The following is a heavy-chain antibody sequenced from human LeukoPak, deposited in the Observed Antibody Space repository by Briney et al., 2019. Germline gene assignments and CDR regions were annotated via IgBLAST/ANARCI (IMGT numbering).Heavy chain of an antibody. CDR1: GCTSSSYA. CDR3: ARVGGYGSGSYPKYYFDY. J-gene: IGHJ4*02. D-gene: IGHD3-10*01. CDR2: IIPIFGTA. Sequence: SVKVSCKASGCTSSSYAISWVRQAPGQGLEWMGRIIPIFGTANYAQKFQGRVTITTDESTSTAYMELSSLRSEDTAVYYCARVGGYGSGSYPKYYFDYWGQGTLVTVSS. V-gene: IGHV1-69*05.